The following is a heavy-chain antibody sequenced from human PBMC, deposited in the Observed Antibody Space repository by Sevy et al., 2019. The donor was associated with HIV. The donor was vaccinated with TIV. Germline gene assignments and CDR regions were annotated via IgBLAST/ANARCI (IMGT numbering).Heavy chain of an antibody. V-gene: IGHV4-39*01. CDR1: GGSISSSSYY. CDR3: ARNLWIRELLFDY. J-gene: IGHJ4*02. CDR2: IYYSGST. D-gene: IGHD3-10*01. Sequence: SETLSLTCTVSGGSISSSSYYWGWIRQPPGKGLEWIGSIYYSGSTYYNPSLKSRVTISVDTSKNQFSLKLSSVTAADTAVYYCARNLWIRELLFDYWGQGTLVTVSS.